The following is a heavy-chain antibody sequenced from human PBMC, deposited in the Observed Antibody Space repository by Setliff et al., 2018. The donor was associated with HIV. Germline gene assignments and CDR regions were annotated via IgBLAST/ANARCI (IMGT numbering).Heavy chain of an antibody. CDR1: GGSFSNSYYF. D-gene: IGHD1-7*01. J-gene: IGHJ6*03. V-gene: IGHV4-39*01. CDR2: ISYSGST. CDR3: ARHRQGLTGSTPGYYMDV. Sequence: KPSETLSLTCNVSGGSFSNSYYFWGWIRQPPGKGLEWIGSISYSGSTYYNPSLKSRVTMSVDTSKNQFSLKLSSVTAADTAVYYCARHRQGLTGSTPGYYMDVWGKGTTVTAP.